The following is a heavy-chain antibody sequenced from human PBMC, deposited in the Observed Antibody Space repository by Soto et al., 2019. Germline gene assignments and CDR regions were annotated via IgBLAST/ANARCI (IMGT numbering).Heavy chain of an antibody. CDR2: ISGSGGST. J-gene: IGHJ4*02. V-gene: IGHV3-23*01. D-gene: IGHD3-22*01. CDR3: ARRNSSGYYYDFDY. Sequence: GGSLRLSCAASGFTFSSYAMSWVRQAPGKGLEWVSAISGSGGSTYYADSVNGRFTISRDNSKNTLYLQMNSLRAEDTAVYYCARRNSSGYYYDFDYWGQGTLVTVSS. CDR1: GFTFSSYA.